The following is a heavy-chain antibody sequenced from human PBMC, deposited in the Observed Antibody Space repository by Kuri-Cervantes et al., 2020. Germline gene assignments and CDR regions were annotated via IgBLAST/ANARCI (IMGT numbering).Heavy chain of an antibody. CDR3: ARGYSGSLNYFDY. CDR2: IWYDGSNK. V-gene: IGHV3-33*01. CDR1: GFTFSSYG. D-gene: IGHD1-26*01. J-gene: IGHJ4*02. Sequence: GESLKISCAASGFTFSSYGMHWVRQAPGKGLEWVAVIWYDGSNKYYAESVKGRFTISRDNSKNTLYLQMNSLRAEDTAVDYCARGYSGSLNYFDYWGQGTLVTVSS.